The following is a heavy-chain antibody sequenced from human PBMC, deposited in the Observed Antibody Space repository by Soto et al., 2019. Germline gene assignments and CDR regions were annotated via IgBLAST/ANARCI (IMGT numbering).Heavy chain of an antibody. Sequence: QVQLVQSGAEVKKPGASVKVSCKAPGYIFPSSTISWVRQAPGQGLEWMGWISAYNGNIKDAQKFQGRFTMPTDTSTSTADMELRSLTSDDTAMYYCAIANYGDNDYWGQGTLVTVSS. V-gene: IGHV1-18*01. D-gene: IGHD4-17*01. CDR2: ISAYNGNI. J-gene: IGHJ4*02. CDR3: AIANYGDNDY. CDR1: GYIFPSST.